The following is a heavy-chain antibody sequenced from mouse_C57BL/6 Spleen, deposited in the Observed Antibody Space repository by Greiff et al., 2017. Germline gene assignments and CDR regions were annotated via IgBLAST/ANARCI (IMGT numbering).Heavy chain of an antibody. J-gene: IGHJ4*01. CDR1: GYTFTDYE. V-gene: IGHV1-64*01. Sequence: QVQLQQSGAELVRPGASVTLSCKASGYTFTDYEMHWVKQRPGQGLEWIGMIHPNSGSTNYNEKFKSKATLTVDKSSSTAYMQLSSLTSEDSAVYYCARGDYYYGSPYAMDYWGQGTSVTVSS. CDR2: IHPNSGST. CDR3: ARGDYYYGSPYAMDY. D-gene: IGHD1-1*01.